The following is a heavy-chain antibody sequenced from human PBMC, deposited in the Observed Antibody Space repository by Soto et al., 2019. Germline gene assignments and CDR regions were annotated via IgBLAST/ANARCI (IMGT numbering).Heavy chain of an antibody. CDR1: GGSISSYY. CDR3: ARLDGYDPYFDY. D-gene: IGHD5-12*01. Sequence: PSETLSLTWTVSGGSISSYYWSWIRQPPGKGLEWIGYIYYSGSTNYNPSLKSRVTISVDTSKNQFSLRLSSVTAADTAVYFCARLDGYDPYFDYWGQGALVTVSS. CDR2: IYYSGST. J-gene: IGHJ4*02. V-gene: IGHV4-59*08.